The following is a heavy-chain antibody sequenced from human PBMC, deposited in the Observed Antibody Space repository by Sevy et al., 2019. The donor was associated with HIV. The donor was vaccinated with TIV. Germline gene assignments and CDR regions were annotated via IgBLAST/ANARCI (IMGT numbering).Heavy chain of an antibody. D-gene: IGHD3-22*01. V-gene: IGHV3-23*01. CDR1: GFTFSSYA. J-gene: IGHJ3*02. CDR3: AKDLSITMIVVVIPGDAFDI. CDR2: ISGSGGST. Sequence: GGSLRLSCAASGFTFSSYAMSWVRQAPGKGLEWVSAISGSGGSTYYADSVKGRFTISRDNSKNTLYLQMNSLRAEDKAVYYCAKDLSITMIVVVIPGDAFDIWGQGTMVTVSS.